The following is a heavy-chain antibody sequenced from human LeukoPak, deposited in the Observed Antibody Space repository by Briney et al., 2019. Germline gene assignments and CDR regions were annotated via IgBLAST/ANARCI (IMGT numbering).Heavy chain of an antibody. V-gene: IGHV4-34*01. D-gene: IGHD3-10*01. CDR2: INHSGST. Sequence: PSETLSLTCAVYGGSFSGYYWSWIRQPPGKGLEWIGEINHSGSTNYNPSLKSRVTISVDTSKNQFSLKLSSVTAADTAVYYCARGPSVYYGSGSYGYWGQGTLVTVSS. CDR3: ARGPSVYYGSGSYGY. CDR1: GGSFSGYY. J-gene: IGHJ4*02.